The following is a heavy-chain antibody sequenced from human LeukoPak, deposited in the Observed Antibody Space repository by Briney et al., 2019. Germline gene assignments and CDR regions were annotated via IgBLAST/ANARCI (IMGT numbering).Heavy chain of an antibody. Sequence: GASVKVSCKASGDTFTGYYMHWVRQAPGQGLEWIGWINPNSGGTNYAQKFQGRVTMTRDTSISTAYMELSRLRSDDTAVYYCARVEVLLSAFDIWGQGTMVTVSS. CDR3: ARVEVLLSAFDI. J-gene: IGHJ3*02. D-gene: IGHD1-1*01. CDR1: GDTFTGYY. CDR2: INPNSGGT. V-gene: IGHV1-2*02.